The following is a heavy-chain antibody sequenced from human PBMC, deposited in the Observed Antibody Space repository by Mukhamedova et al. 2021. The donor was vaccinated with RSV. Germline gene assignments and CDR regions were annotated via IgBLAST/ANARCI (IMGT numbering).Heavy chain of an antibody. J-gene: IGHJ4*02. CDR2: ISGSGGST. D-gene: IGHD6-19*01. CDR3: AKDRASSQWLGIYYFDY. V-gene: IGHV3-23*01. Sequence: MGWVRQAPGKGLEWVSAISGSGGSTYYADSVKGRFTISRDNSKNTLYLQMNSLRAEDTAVYYCAKDRASSQWLGIYYFDYWGQGAL.